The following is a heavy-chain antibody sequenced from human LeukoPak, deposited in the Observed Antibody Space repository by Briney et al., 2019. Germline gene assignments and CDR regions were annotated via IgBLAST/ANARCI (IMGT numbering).Heavy chain of an antibody. Sequence: GGSLRLSCAASGFSFSSYSMNWVRQAPGKGLEWISYIRRDGSRTYYADSVEGRFTISRDNAKNSLYLQMDSLRVEDTAVCCCTRDPHALGFWGQGTLVTVSS. CDR3: TRDPHALGF. CDR1: GFSFSSYS. CDR2: IRRDGSRT. V-gene: IGHV3-48*01. J-gene: IGHJ4*02.